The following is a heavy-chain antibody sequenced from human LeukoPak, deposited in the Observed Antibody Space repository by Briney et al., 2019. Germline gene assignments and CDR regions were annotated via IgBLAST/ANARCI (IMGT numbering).Heavy chain of an antibody. V-gene: IGHV5-51*01. Sequence: GESLKISCKISGYGFTSHWIGWVRQMPGKGLEWMGVVYPGDSETRYSPSFQGQVTISADKSINTAYLQWSSLKASDTAMYYCARFGDYYGMDVWGQGTTVTVSS. CDR3: ARFGDYYGMDV. CDR2: VYPGDSET. J-gene: IGHJ6*02. D-gene: IGHD3-10*01. CDR1: GYGFTSHW.